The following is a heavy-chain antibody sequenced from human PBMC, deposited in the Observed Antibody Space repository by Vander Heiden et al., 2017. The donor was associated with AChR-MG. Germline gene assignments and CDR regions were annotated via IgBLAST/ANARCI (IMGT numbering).Heavy chain of an antibody. CDR1: GGTLSSHA. CDR2: IIPIFGTA. V-gene: IGHV1-69*01. CDR3: ARVRSPAYILGGSAARGAFDI. J-gene: IGHJ3*02. Sequence: QVQLVQSGAEVKKPGSSVKVSCKASGGTLSSHAIRWVRQAPGQGLEWLGGIIPIFGTANYAQKLQGTVTITSYESTSTAYMELRILRSEDTAVYCCARVRSPAYILGGSAARGAFDIWVQVTMVTVSS. D-gene: IGHD2-2*01.